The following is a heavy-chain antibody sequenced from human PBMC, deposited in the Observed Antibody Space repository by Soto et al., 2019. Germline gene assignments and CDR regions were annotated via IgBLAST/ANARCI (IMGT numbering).Heavy chain of an antibody. CDR1: CGSISSSNW. D-gene: IGHD5-18*01. Sequence: SETLSLTCAVSCGSISSSNWWSWVRQPPWKGLEWIGEIYHSGSTNYNPSLKSRVTISVDKSKNQFSLKLSSVTAADTAVYYCARPICVDYSYGNPNDFDIWGKGTTVTVSS. CDR3: ARPICVDYSYGNPNDFDI. V-gene: IGHV4-4*02. J-gene: IGHJ3*02. CDR2: IYHSGST.